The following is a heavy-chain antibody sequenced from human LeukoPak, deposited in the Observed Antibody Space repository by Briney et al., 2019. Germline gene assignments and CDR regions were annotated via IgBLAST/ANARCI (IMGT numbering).Heavy chain of an antibody. CDR3: ARDWGKTVGFEY. J-gene: IGHJ4*02. CDR2: IYVGGST. D-gene: IGHD3-16*01. CDR1: GFTVSSND. Sequence: GGSLRLSCAASGFTVSSNDMSWVRQAPGKGLEWVSVIYVGGSTYYADSVKGRFTISRDNSKNTLYLQMNSLRAEDTAVYYCARDWGKTVGFEYWGQGTLVTVSS. V-gene: IGHV3-53*01.